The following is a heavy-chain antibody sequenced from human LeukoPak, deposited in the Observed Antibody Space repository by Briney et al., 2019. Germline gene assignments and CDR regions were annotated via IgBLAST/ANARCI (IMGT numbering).Heavy chain of an antibody. D-gene: IGHD2-2*01. J-gene: IGHJ6*02. CDR2: IWYDGSNK. CDR1: GFSFSSYG. V-gene: IGHV3-33*01. Sequence: PGGSLRLSCAASGFSFSSYGMHWVRQAPGKGLEWVAVIWYDGSNKYYGDSVKGRFTISRDNSKNTLYPQMNSLRAEDTAVYYCARRDRYCSSTSCYPLYGMDVWGQGTTVTVSS. CDR3: ARRDRYCSSTSCYPLYGMDV.